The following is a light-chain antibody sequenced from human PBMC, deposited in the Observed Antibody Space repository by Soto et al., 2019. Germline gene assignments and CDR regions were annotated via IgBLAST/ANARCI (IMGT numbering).Light chain of an antibody. J-gene: IGLJ1*01. Sequence: QSALTQPASVSGSLGQSITISCTGTTRDIAGYNYISWYQQLPGNAPKLMIYQVTIRPSGISNRFSGSKSGNTASLTISGLQAEDEADYYCTSFSSSTSLYVFGTGTKLTVL. V-gene: IGLV2-14*01. CDR3: TSFSSSTSLYV. CDR2: QVT. CDR1: TRDIAGYNY.